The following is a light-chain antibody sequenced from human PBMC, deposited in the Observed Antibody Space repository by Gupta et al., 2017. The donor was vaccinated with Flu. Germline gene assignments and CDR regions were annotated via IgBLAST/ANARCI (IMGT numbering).Light chain of an antibody. CDR2: AAA. CDR3: QQSYSTPVT. Sequence: GDRVTITCRASQSISSYLNWYQQKLGKAPKLLIYAAASLQSGVSSRFSGSGSGTDFTLTISSLQPEDFATYYCQQSYSTPVTFGPGTKVDIK. CDR1: QSISSY. V-gene: IGKV1-39*01. J-gene: IGKJ3*01.